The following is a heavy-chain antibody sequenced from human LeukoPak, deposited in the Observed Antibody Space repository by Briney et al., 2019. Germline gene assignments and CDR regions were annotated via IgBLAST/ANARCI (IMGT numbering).Heavy chain of an antibody. V-gene: IGHV3-48*03. CDR2: ISTRGTTI. CDR1: GFTFSSYE. J-gene: IGHJ4*02. CDR3: ARDRSTNYFDY. Sequence: GGSLRLSCAASGFTFSSYEMNWVRQAPGKGLEWVSYISTRGTTIYYADSVKSRFTISRDNAKNSLYLQVNSLRAEDTAVYFCARDRSTNYFDYWGQGTLVTVSS. D-gene: IGHD2-2*01.